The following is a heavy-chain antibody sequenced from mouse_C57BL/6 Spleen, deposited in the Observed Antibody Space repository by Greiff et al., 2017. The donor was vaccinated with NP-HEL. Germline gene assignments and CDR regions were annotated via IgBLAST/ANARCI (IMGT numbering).Heavy chain of an antibody. Sequence: QVQLQQPGAELVRPGSSVKLSCKASGYTFTSYWMHWVKQRPIQGLEWIGNIDPSDSETHYNQKFKDKATLTVDKSPSTAYMQLSSLTSEDSAVYYCARGRPYAMDYWGQGTSVTVSS. V-gene: IGHV1-52*01. J-gene: IGHJ4*01. CDR3: ARGRPYAMDY. CDR1: GYTFTSYW. CDR2: IDPSDSET.